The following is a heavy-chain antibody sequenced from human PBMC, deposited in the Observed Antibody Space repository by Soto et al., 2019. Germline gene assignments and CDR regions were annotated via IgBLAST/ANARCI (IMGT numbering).Heavy chain of an antibody. Sequence: QVQLVESGGGVVQPGTSLRLSCVASGFTFSASGMHWVRQTPGKGLAWVAIIWFDGSKQYYADSVKGRFTVSRDNPGSTLFLQMNDLRTEDTAMYYCARDLNTGYVGDYWGQGALVVVSS. D-gene: IGHD5-12*01. J-gene: IGHJ4*02. CDR3: ARDLNTGYVGDY. CDR1: GFTFSASG. V-gene: IGHV3-33*01. CDR2: IWFDGSKQ.